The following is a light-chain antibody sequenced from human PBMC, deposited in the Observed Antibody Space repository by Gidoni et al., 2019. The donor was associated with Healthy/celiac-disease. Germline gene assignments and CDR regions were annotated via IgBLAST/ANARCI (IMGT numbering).Light chain of an antibody. CDR3: QQYGSSPWT. CDR2: GAS. J-gene: IGKJ1*01. Sequence: SLSPGERATLSCRASQSVSSSYLAWYQQKPGQAPRLLIYGASSRATGIPDRFSGSGSGTDFTLTISRLEPEDFAVYYCQQYGSSPWTFXQXTKVXIK. CDR1: QSVSSSY. V-gene: IGKV3-20*01.